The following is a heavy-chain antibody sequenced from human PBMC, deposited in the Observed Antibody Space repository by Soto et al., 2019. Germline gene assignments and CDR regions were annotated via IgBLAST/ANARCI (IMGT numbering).Heavy chain of an antibody. CDR3: ARDTPPTDY. Sequence: QVRLVQSGAEVKKPGASVKVSSKTSGYTFTSYHISWVRQAPGQGLEWMGWISAYNTHTNYAQKFQGRVTMTTDTLMSTAYMELRSLRSDDTAVYYCARDTPPTDYWGQGTLVTVSS. V-gene: IGHV1-18*01. CDR2: ISAYNTHT. J-gene: IGHJ4*02. CDR1: GYTFTSYH.